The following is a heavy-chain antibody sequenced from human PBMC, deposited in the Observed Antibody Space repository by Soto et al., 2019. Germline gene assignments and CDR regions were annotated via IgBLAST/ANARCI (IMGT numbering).Heavy chain of an antibody. CDR2: IYYSGST. CDR3: ASKTSHGFEY. CDR1: GGSISSYY. Sequence: QVQLQESGPGLVKPSETLSLTCTVSGGSISSYYWSWIRQPPGKGLEWIGYIYYSGSTNYNPSLKSRVTISVDTSKNQFSLKLSSGTAADTAVYYCASKTSHGFEYWGQGTLVTVSS. J-gene: IGHJ4*02. V-gene: IGHV4-59*01.